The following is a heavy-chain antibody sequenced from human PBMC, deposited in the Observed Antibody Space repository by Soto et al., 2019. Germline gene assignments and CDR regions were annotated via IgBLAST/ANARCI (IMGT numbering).Heavy chain of an antibody. D-gene: IGHD4-17*01. J-gene: IGHJ4*02. V-gene: IGHV3-48*01. Sequence: EVQLVESGGGLAQPGGSLRLSCAASGFTFSTYSMNWVRQAPGKGPEWLSYISSSSSAIYYADSVKGRFTISRDNAKNSLYLQMNSLRAEDTAVYYCARDKLTSVKRVDYFDYWGQGTLVTVSS. CDR3: ARDKLTSVKRVDYFDY. CDR2: ISSSSSAI. CDR1: GFTFSTYS.